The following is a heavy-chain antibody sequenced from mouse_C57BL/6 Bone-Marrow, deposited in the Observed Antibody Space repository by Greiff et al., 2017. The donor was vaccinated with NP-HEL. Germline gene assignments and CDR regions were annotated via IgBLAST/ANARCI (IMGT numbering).Heavy chain of an antibody. CDR1: GYTFTDYY. V-gene: IGHV1-19*01. J-gene: IGHJ2*01. Sequence: EVKLVESGPVLVKPGASVKMSCKASGYTFTDYYMNWVKQSHGKSLEWIGVINPYNGGTSYNQKFKGKATLTVDKSSSTAYMELNSLTSEDSAVYYCARDDGDYWGQGTTLTVSS. D-gene: IGHD2-3*01. CDR3: ARDDGDY. CDR2: INPYNGGT.